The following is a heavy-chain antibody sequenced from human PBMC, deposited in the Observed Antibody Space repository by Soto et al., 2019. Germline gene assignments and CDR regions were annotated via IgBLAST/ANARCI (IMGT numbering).Heavy chain of an antibody. D-gene: IGHD3-3*01. V-gene: IGHV3-23*01. CDR2: ISGSGAST. Sequence: PWGTLRLSCAASGFTYSNYAMNWVRQAPGKGLEWVSAISGSGASTLYADSVKGRFTVSRDKSKSTLYLQMNTLRADDAAVYYCAKPGDVWSGYHYFHYGLDVWGQGTTVTVSS. CDR1: GFTYSNYA. CDR3: AKPGDVWSGYHYFHYGLDV. J-gene: IGHJ6*02.